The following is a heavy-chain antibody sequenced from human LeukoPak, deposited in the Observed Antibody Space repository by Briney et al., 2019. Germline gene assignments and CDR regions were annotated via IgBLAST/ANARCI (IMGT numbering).Heavy chain of an antibody. CDR2: ISSSGSTI. D-gene: IGHD3-22*01. CDR3: ARHHYYDSSGSPVFDY. J-gene: IGHJ4*02. CDR1: GFTFSNAW. Sequence: PGGSLRLSCAASGFTFSNAWMSWIRQAPGKGLEWVSYISSSGSTIYYADSVKGRFTISRDNAKNSLYLQMNSLRAEDTAVYYCARHHYYDSSGSPVFDYRGQGTLVTVSS. V-gene: IGHV3-11*01.